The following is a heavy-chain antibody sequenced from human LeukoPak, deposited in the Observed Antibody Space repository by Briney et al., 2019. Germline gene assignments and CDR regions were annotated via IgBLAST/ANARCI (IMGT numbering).Heavy chain of an antibody. CDR2: INHSGST. Sequence: SETLSLTCAVYGGSFSGYYWSWIRQPPGKGLEWIGEINHSGSTNYNPSLKSRVTISVDTSKNQFSLKLSSVTAADTAVYYCARLSIAVDLDYWGQETLVTVSS. D-gene: IGHD6-19*01. CDR3: ARLSIAVDLDY. CDR1: GGSFSGYY. J-gene: IGHJ4*02. V-gene: IGHV4-34*01.